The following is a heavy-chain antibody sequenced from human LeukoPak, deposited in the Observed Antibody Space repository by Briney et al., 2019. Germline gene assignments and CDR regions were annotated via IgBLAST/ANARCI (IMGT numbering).Heavy chain of an antibody. CDR3: AKASGYSSGWYAMGLDY. J-gene: IGHJ4*02. CDR2: ISWNSGSI. D-gene: IGHD6-19*01. V-gene: IGHV3-9*01. Sequence: PGGSLRLSCAASGFTFDDYAMHWVRQAPGKGLEWVSGISWNSGSIGYADSVKGRFTISRDNAKNSLYLQMNSLRAEDTALYYCAKASGYSSGWYAMGLDYWGQGTLVTVSS. CDR1: GFTFDDYA.